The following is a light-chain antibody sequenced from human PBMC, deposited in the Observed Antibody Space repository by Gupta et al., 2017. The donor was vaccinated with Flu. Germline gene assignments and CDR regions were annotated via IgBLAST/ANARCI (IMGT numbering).Light chain of an antibody. J-gene: IGKJ1*01. CDR2: KAS. Sequence: DIRMPQSPSTLSASIGDTVTISCRASQNIDEWLAWYQMKPGKAPELLIYKASTLENGVPSRFSGSGSSAKFTLTINNLQRDDSASYFCQQYISYRSFGQGTKVEIK. CDR3: QQYISYRS. V-gene: IGKV1-5*03. CDR1: QNIDEW.